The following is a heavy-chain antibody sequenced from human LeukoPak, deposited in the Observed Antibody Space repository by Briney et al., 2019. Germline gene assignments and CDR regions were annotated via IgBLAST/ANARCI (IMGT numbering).Heavy chain of an antibody. Sequence: GGSLRPSCAASGFTFSSYGMHWVRQAPGKGLEWVAFIRYDGSNKYYADSVKGRFTISRDNSKNTLYLQMNSLKTEDTAVYYCTTDEEWELLPYYFDYWGQGTLVTVSS. D-gene: IGHD1-26*01. V-gene: IGHV3-30*02. CDR1: GFTFSSYG. J-gene: IGHJ4*02. CDR2: IRYDGSNK. CDR3: TTDEEWELLPYYFDY.